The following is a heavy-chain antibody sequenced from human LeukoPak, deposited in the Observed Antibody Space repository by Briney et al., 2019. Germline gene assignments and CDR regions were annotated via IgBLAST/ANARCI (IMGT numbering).Heavy chain of an antibody. Sequence: GGSLRLSCGASGFTVSSNNMGWVRQAPGKGLEWVSIIHSGGGSYSADSLKGRFTISRDNSENTLYLQMNSLRVDDTAVYFCARLIASRGYYIDVWGKGTTVTVSS. CDR2: IHSGGGS. D-gene: IGHD6-6*01. CDR1: GFTVSSNN. CDR3: ARLIASRGYYIDV. J-gene: IGHJ6*03. V-gene: IGHV3-53*01.